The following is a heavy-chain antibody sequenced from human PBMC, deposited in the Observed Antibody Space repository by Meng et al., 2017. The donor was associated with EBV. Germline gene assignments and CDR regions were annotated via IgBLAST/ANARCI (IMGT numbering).Heavy chain of an antibody. CDR3: ASESGRGYTPDY. CDR1: GCPFRYYA. V-gene: IGHV1-69*01. CDR2: FLPRLGAP. J-gene: IGHJ4*02. Sequence: QGQLVQSPAEGQRPGSSLKVSCKTSGCPFRYYAFSWVRQAPGQGLEWLGGFLPRLGAPNYAQKFHGRVKITADESTSTHYMDLSSLRSEDTAIYYCASESGRGYTPDYWGQGTLVTVSS. D-gene: IGHD3-10*01.